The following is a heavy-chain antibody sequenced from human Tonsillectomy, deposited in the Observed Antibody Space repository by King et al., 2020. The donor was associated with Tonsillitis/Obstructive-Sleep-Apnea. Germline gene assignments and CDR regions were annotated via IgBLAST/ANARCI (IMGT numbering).Heavy chain of an antibody. CDR2: ICNSCRYI. Sequence: VQLVESGGGLVKPGGSLRLSCAASGFTFSSYSMNWVRQAPAKGLEWVSSICNSCRYINYADSVKGRFTISRDNAKNSLYLQMNSLRAEDTAVYYCAGDGDYYGSGRFGDAFDIWGQGTMVTVSS. D-gene: IGHD3-10*01. CDR1: GFTFSSYS. CDR3: AGDGDYYGSGRFGDAFDI. V-gene: IGHV3-21*01. J-gene: IGHJ3*02.